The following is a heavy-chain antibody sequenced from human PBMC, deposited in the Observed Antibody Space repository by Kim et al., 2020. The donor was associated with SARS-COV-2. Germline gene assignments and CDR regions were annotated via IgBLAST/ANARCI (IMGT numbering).Heavy chain of an antibody. CDR1: GFTFSSYG. J-gene: IGHJ3*01. CDR3: AKDRAPHATYYDYVWGSYPVGPNAFDV. Sequence: GGSLGLSCAASGFTFSSYGMHWVRQAPGKGLEWVAGISYDGSNKYYADSVKGRFTISRDNSKNTLYLQMNSLRAEDTAVYYCAKDRAPHATYYDYVWGSYPVGPNAFDVWGQGTMVTVSS. V-gene: IGHV3-30*18. D-gene: IGHD3-16*02. CDR2: ISYDGSNK.